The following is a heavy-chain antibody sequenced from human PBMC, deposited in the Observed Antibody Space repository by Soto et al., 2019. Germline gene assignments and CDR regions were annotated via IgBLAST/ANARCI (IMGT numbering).Heavy chain of an antibody. J-gene: IGHJ5*02. V-gene: IGHV4-34*01. CDR1: GGSFSGYY. CDR2: INHSGST. CDR3: ARESVVVAATPGAENWFDP. Sequence: QVQLQQWGAGLLKPSETLSLTCAVYGGSFSGYYWSWIRQPPGKGLEWIGEINHSGSTNYNPSLKSRVTISVDTSKNQFSLKLSSVTAADTAVYYCARESVVVAATPGAENWFDPWGQGTLVTVSS. D-gene: IGHD2-15*01.